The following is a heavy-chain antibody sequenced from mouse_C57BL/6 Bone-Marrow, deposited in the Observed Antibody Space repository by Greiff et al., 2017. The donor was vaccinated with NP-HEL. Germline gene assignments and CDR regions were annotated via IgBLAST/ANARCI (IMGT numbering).Heavy chain of an antibody. Sequence: QVQLQQPGAELVRPGSSVKLSCKASGYTFTSYWMHWVKQRPIQGLEWIGNIDPSDSETHYNQKFKDKATLTVDKSSSTAYMQLSSLTSEDSAVYYCARSPTVGGFDYWGQGTTRTVSS. CDR1: GYTFTSYW. D-gene: IGHD1-1*01. V-gene: IGHV1-52*01. CDR2: IDPSDSET. J-gene: IGHJ2*01. CDR3: ARSPTVGGFDY.